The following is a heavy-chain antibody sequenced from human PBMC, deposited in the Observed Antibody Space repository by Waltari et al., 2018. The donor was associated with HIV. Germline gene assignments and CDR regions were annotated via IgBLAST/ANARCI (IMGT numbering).Heavy chain of an antibody. CDR2: ISSSSTTI. CDR1: GFTFSTYS. Sequence: EVQLVESGGGLVQPGGYLRLSCAASGFTFSTYSLNWVRQAPGKGLEWVSYISSSSTTIYYADSVKGRFTISRDNAKNLLYLQMNSLRAEDTAVYYCARDKAVIQPDAFDIWGQGTMVTVSS. V-gene: IGHV3-48*04. D-gene: IGHD2-21*01. J-gene: IGHJ3*02. CDR3: ARDKAVIQPDAFDI.